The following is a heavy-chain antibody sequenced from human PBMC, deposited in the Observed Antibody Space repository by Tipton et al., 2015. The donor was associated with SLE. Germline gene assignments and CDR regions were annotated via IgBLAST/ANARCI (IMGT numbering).Heavy chain of an antibody. V-gene: IGHV3-30-3*01. CDR3: ARDRESIYCGDDCFMDPLGTYYYYYAMDV. CDR2: ISHDGNNN. Sequence: SLRLSCAASGFTFSNYAVEWVRQAPGKGLEWVAAISHDGNNNYYADSLKGRFTISRDNSKNTLYLQMNSLRAEDTAVYYCARDRESIYCGDDCFMDPLGTYYYYYAMDVWGQGTTVTVSS. CDR1: GFTFSNYA. D-gene: IGHD2-21*01. J-gene: IGHJ6*02.